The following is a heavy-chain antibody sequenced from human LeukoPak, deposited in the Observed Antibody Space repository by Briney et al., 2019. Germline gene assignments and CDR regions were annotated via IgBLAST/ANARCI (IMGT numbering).Heavy chain of an antibody. J-gene: IGHJ5*02. D-gene: IGHD6-13*01. CDR3: ARGGTPSSSWYTKSKNWFDP. CDR2: ITSSSSYI. Sequence: GGSLGLSCEASGLSFGDYTMHWVRQAPGKGLEWVSSITSSSSYIYYADSVKGQFTLSRDNAKNSLYLQMNSLRAEDTAVYYCARGGTPSSSWYTKSKNWFDPWGQGTLVTVSS. CDR1: GLSFGDYT. V-gene: IGHV3-21*01.